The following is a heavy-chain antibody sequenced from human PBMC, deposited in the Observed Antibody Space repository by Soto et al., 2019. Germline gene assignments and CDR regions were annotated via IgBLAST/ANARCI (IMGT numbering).Heavy chain of an antibody. CDR2: INHSGST. J-gene: IGHJ3*01. Sequence: SETLSLTCAVYGGSFSGYYWSWIRQPPGKGLEWIGEINHSGSTNYNPSLKSRVTISVDTSKNQFSLKLSSVTAADTAVYYCARAWGYAFDFWGQGTMVTVSS. D-gene: IGHD7-27*01. CDR1: GGSFSGYY. V-gene: IGHV4-34*01. CDR3: ARAWGYAFDF.